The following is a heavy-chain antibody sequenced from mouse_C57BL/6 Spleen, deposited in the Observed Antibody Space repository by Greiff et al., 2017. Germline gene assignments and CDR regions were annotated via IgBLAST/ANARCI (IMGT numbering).Heavy chain of an antibody. J-gene: IGHJ3*01. CDR1: GYTFTSYG. CDR3: ARSSGDYDVGFAY. Sequence: VKLMESGAELARPGASVKLSCKASGYTFTSYGISWVKQRTGQGLEWIGEIYPRSGNTYYNEKFKGKATLTADKSSSTAYMELRSLTSEDSAVYFCARSSGDYDVGFAYWGQGTLVTVSA. D-gene: IGHD2-4*01. V-gene: IGHV1-81*01. CDR2: IYPRSGNT.